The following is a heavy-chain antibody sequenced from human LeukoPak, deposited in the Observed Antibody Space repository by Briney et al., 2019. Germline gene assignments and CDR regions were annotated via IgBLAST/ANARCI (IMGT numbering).Heavy chain of an antibody. CDR1: GSTFSSYA. Sequence: GGSLRLSCAASGSTFSSYAMHWVRQAPGKGLEWVAVISYDGSNKYYADSVKGRFTISRDNSKNTLYLQMNSLRAEDTAVYYCARNYYDSSGYYFDYWGQGTLVTVSS. V-gene: IGHV3-30-3*01. CDR2: ISYDGSNK. D-gene: IGHD3-22*01. J-gene: IGHJ4*02. CDR3: ARNYYDSSGYYFDY.